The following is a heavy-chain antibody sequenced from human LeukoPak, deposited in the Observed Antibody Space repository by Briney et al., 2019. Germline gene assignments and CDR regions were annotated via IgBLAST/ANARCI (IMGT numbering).Heavy chain of an antibody. D-gene: IGHD6-13*01. CDR2: LYTSGST. CDR3: ARDQEGEAGAGNWFDP. Sequence: SETLSLTCTVSGGSISSYYWSWIRQPAGKGLEWIGRLYTSGSTNYNPSLKSRVTMSVDTSKNQFSLKLSSVTAADTAVYYCARDQEGEAGAGNWFDPWGQGTLVTVSS. CDR1: GGSISSYY. V-gene: IGHV4-4*07. J-gene: IGHJ5*02.